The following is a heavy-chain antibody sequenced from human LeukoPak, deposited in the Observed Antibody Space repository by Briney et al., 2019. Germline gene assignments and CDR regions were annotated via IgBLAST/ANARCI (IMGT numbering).Heavy chain of an antibody. D-gene: IGHD1-26*01. CDR1: GFTVSTNY. V-gene: IGHV3-30*02. CDR3: AKPTSGTAPRPLDY. CDR2: IQFDGNNE. Sequence: GGSLRLSCAASGFTVSTNYMSWVRQAPGKGLEWVAYIQFDGNNEYYTDSVKGRFTISRDNSKNTLFLQMNSLRPEDAAVYYCAKPTSGTAPRPLDYWGRGTLVTVSS. J-gene: IGHJ4*02.